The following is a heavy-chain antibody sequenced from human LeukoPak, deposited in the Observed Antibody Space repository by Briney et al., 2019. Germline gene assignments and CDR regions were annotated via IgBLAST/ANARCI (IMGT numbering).Heavy chain of an antibody. Sequence: SETLSLTCTVSGFSITTGYYWAWIRQPPGKRLEGIGTIFRIGSTYYNPSLKSRVTISVDTSKNQFSLKLSSVTAADTALYYCARVIDVAAAGYFDSWGQGTQVTVSS. D-gene: IGHD6-13*01. CDR3: ARVIDVAAAGYFDS. J-gene: IGHJ4*02. CDR1: GFSITTGYY. V-gene: IGHV4-38-2*02. CDR2: IFRIGST.